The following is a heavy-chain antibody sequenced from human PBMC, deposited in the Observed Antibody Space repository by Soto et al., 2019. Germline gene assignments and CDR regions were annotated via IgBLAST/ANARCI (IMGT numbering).Heavy chain of an antibody. CDR2: INAGNGNT. CDR3: ARDLQTTHYYGMDV. J-gene: IGHJ6*02. Sequence: AASVKVSCKASGYTFTSYAMHWVRQAPGQRLEWMGWINAGNGNTKYSQKFQGRVTITRDTSASTAYMELSSLRSEDTAVYYCARDLQTTHYYGMDVWGQGTTVTVSS. V-gene: IGHV1-3*01. CDR1: GYTFTSYA. D-gene: IGHD1-7*01.